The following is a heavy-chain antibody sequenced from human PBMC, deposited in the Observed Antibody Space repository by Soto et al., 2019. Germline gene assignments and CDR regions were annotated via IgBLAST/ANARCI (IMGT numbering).Heavy chain of an antibody. J-gene: IGHJ5*02. Sequence: SETLSLTCTVSGGSISNYYWTWVRQPPGKGLEWIGYVYYSGSTNYNPSLESRVTISIDASKNQFSLKMKSVTAADTAVYYCGRDYLLTGFDPWGKGALVTVSA. D-gene: IGHD3-9*01. V-gene: IGHV4-59*01. CDR3: GRDYLLTGFDP. CDR1: GGSISNYY. CDR2: VYYSGST.